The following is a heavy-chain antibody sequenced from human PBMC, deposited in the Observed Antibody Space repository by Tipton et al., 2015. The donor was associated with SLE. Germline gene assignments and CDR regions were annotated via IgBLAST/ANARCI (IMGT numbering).Heavy chain of an antibody. J-gene: IGHJ6*03. CDR2: IYYTGST. CDR3: AREGCSSTSCYGYYYMDV. CDR1: GGSISRSYYY. V-gene: IGHV4-39*07. D-gene: IGHD2-2*01. Sequence: TLSLTCTVSGGSISRSYYYWGWVRQPPGKGLEWIGNIYYTGSTHYNPSLKSRVTISVDTSKNQFSLKLSSVTAADTAVYYCAREGCSSTSCYGYYYMDVWGKGTTVTVSS.